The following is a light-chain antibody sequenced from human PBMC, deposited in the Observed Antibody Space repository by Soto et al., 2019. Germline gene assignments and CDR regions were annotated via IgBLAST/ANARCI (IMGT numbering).Light chain of an antibody. Sequence: QTALTEPASLSASPGQSITISCTGSTSDVGGYNYVSWYQQHPGKAPNLMIYDVSNRPSGVSNRFSGSKSGNTASLTISGLQAEDEADYYCSSYPSSSTAVVFGGGTKVTV. V-gene: IGLV2-14*01. CDR1: TSDVGGYNY. J-gene: IGLJ2*01. CDR2: DVS. CDR3: SSYPSSSTAVV.